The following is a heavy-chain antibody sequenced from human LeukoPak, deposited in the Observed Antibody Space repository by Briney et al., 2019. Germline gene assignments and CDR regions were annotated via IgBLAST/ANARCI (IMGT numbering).Heavy chain of an antibody. Sequence: ASVKVSCKASGYTFTRYGISWVRQAPGQGLEWMGWISTYNGNTDYAQKVKGRVTMTTDTSTSTAYMELRSLRSDDTAVYYCARDKAVTTEVTQHFQHWGQGTLVTVSS. CDR3: ARDKAVTTEVTQHFQH. V-gene: IGHV1-18*01. CDR2: ISTYNGNT. J-gene: IGHJ1*01. CDR1: GYTFTRYG. D-gene: IGHD4-23*01.